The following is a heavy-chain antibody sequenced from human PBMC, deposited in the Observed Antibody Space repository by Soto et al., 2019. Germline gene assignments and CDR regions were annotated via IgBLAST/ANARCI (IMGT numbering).Heavy chain of an antibody. D-gene: IGHD2-15*01. V-gene: IGHV3-64D*06. CDR1: GFIFSEST. Sequence: GGSLRLSCSASGFIFSESTIYWVRQVPGKGLEAISAVSTSGRSTYYADSVKDRFTISRDNSKNTLFLQMGSLRPEDTAIYYCVQQAHGLDGVAFDYWGQGTQVTVSS. CDR2: VSTSGRST. CDR3: VQQAHGLDGVAFDY. J-gene: IGHJ4*02.